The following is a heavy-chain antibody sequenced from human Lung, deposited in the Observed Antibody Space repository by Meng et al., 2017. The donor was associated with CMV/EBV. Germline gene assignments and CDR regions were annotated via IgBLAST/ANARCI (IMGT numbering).Heavy chain of an antibody. CDR2: IYYSGST. Sequence: SETLSLTCTVSGGSISSSSYYWGWIRQPPGKGLEWIGSIYYSGSTYYNPSLKSRVTISVDTSKNQFSLKLSSVTAADTAVYYCARQVIVVVPAAIVDYWGQGTLVXVSS. CDR1: GGSISSSSYY. D-gene: IGHD2-2*01. J-gene: IGHJ4*02. CDR3: ARQVIVVVPAAIVDY. V-gene: IGHV4-39*01.